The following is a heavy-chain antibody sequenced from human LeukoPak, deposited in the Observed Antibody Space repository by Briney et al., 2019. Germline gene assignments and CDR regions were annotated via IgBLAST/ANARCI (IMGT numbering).Heavy chain of an antibody. D-gene: IGHD6-19*01. CDR2: IYSGGST. Sequence: GGSLRLSCAASGFTVSSNYMSWVRQAPGKGLEWVSVIYSGGSTYYADSVKGRFTISRDNSKNTLYLQMNSLRAEDTAVYYCAREGDSSGWGKAPDYWGQGTLVTVSS. V-gene: IGHV3-66*01. CDR3: AREGDSSGWGKAPDY. J-gene: IGHJ4*02. CDR1: GFTVSSNY.